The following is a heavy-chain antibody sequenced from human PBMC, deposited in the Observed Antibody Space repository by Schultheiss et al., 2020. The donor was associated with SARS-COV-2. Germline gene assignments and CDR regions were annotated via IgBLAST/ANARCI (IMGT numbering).Heavy chain of an antibody. CDR2: IGTAGDT. D-gene: IGHD3/OR15-3a*01. J-gene: IGHJ4*02. V-gene: IGHV3-23*01. CDR3: ARIIGPGTEY. Sequence: GGSLRLSCAASGFTFSSYAMSWVRQAPGKGLEWVSAIGTAGDTYYPDSVKGRFTISRDNSKNTLYLQVNSLRAEDTAVYYCARIIGPGTEYWGQGTLVTVSS. CDR1: GFTFSSYA.